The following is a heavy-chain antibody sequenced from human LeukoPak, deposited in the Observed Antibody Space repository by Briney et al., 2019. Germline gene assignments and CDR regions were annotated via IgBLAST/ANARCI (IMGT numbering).Heavy chain of an antibody. V-gene: IGHV4-59*01. Sequence: SETLSLTCTVSGGSISSYYWSWIRKPPGKGLEWIGYIYYSGSTNYNPSLKSRVTISVDTSKTHFSLKLSSVTAADTAVYYCAGVCGVVIDNWFDPWGQGTLVTVSS. CDR2: IYYSGST. CDR1: GGSISSYY. J-gene: IGHJ5*02. D-gene: IGHD3-3*01. CDR3: AGVCGVVIDNWFDP.